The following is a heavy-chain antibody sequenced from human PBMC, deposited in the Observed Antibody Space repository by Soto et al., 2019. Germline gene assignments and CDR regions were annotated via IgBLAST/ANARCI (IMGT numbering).Heavy chain of an antibody. CDR2: IIPIFGTA. Sequence: QVQLVQSGAEVKKPGSSVKVSCKASGGTFSSYAISWVRQAPGQGLEWMGGIIPIFGTANYAQKFQGRVTITADESTSTAYMELSSLRSEDTAVYYCARDLEGYYSGYDPTFGMDVWGQGTTVTVSS. V-gene: IGHV1-69*01. CDR1: GGTFSSYA. D-gene: IGHD5-12*01. J-gene: IGHJ6*02. CDR3: ARDLEGYYSGYDPTFGMDV.